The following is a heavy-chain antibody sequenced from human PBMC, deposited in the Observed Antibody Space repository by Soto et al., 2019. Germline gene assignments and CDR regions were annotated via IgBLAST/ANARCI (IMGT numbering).Heavy chain of an antibody. J-gene: IGHJ5*02. CDR3: ASLYRIAAALNWFDP. D-gene: IGHD6-13*01. CDR2: INHSGST. V-gene: IGHV4-34*01. Sequence: QVQLQQWGAGLLKPSETLSLTCAVYGGSFSGYYWSWIRQPPGKGLEWIGEINHSGSTNYNPSLKSRVTISVDTSKNQFSLKLSSVTAADTAVYYCASLYRIAAALNWFDPWGQGTLVTVSS. CDR1: GGSFSGYY.